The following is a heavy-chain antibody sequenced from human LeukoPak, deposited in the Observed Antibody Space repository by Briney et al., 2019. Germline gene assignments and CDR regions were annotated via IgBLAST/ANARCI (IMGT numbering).Heavy chain of an antibody. V-gene: IGHV3-15*01. CDR2: IKSKTDDGTT. J-gene: IGHJ4*02. Sequence: TGGSLRLSCAASGFTFTNGWMSWVRQAPGKGLEWVGRIKSKTDDGTTDYAAPVKGRFPISRDDSKNTLYLQMSSLKTEDTAVYFCATGAACSSAWTIDYWGQGTLVTVSS. CDR1: GFTFTNGW. CDR3: ATGAACSSAWTIDY. D-gene: IGHD6-19*01.